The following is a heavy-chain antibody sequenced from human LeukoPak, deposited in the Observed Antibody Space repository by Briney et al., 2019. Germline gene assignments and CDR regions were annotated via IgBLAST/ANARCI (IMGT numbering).Heavy chain of an antibody. CDR3: ARDPSSGWLSYYYYYMDV. D-gene: IGHD6-19*01. J-gene: IGHJ6*03. CDR1: GYTFTSYN. Sequence: ASVKVSCKAPGYTFTSYNISWVRQAPGQGLEWMGWISAYNGNTNYAQKLQGRVTMTTDTSTSTAYMELRSLRSDDTAVYYCARDPSSGWLSYYYYYMDVWGKGTTVTISS. V-gene: IGHV1-18*01. CDR2: ISAYNGNT.